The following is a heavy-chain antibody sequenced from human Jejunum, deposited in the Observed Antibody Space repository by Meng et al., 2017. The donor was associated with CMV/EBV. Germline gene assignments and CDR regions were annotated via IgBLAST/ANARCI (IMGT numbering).Heavy chain of an antibody. CDR2: IKEDVSER. CDR3: ARDMGYTVTAPFDY. J-gene: IGHJ4*02. Sequence: GFTFSNYYMHWVRQAPGKGLEWVANIKEDVSERNYVDSVKGRFTISRDNSNNTVYLQMNSLRGDDTAVYYCARDMGYTVTAPFDYWGQGAVVTVSS. D-gene: IGHD4-11*01. V-gene: IGHV3-7*03. CDR1: GFTFSNYY.